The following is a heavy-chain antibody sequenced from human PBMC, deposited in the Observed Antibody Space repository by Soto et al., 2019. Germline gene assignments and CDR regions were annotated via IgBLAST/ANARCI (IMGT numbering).Heavy chain of an antibody. V-gene: IGHV3-74*01. Sequence: PGGSLRLSCAASGFIFNNYWMHWVRQVPGKGLMWVSRIQSDGSSIDYADSAKGRSTISRDNSKNTLYLQMNSLRAEDTAVYYCARDPGQDEAMDYWGQGTLVTVSS. J-gene: IGHJ4*02. CDR1: GFIFNNYW. CDR3: ARDPGQDEAMDY. CDR2: IQSDGSSI.